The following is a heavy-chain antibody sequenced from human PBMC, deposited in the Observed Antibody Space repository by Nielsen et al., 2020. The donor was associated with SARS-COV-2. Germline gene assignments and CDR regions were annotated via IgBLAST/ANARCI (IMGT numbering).Heavy chain of an antibody. CDR2: FDPEDGET. V-gene: IGHV1-24*01. Sequence: ASVKVSCKVSGYTLTELSMHWVRQAPGKGLEWMGGFDPEDGETIYAQKFQGRVTITRDTSASTAYMELSSLRSEDTAVYYCARARLGLDPWGQGTLVTVSS. D-gene: IGHD3-16*01. CDR3: ARARLGLDP. CDR1: GYTLTELS. J-gene: IGHJ5*02.